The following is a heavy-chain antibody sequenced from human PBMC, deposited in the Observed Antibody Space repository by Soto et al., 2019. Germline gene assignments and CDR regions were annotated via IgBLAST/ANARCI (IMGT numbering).Heavy chain of an antibody. CDR2: INPSGGST. CDR3: ARALYSGYETGYYYYGMDV. V-gene: IGHV1-46*01. D-gene: IGHD5-12*01. Sequence: ASVKVSCKASGYTFTSYYMHWVRQAPGQGLEWMGIINPSGGSTSYAQKCQGRVTMARDTSTSTVYMELSSLRSEDTAVYYCARALYSGYETGYYYYGMDVWGQGTTVTVSS. J-gene: IGHJ6*02. CDR1: GYTFTSYY.